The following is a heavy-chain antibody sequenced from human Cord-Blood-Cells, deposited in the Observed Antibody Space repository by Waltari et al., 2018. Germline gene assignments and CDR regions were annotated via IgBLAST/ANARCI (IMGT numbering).Heavy chain of an antibody. CDR3: ARSGPGIAAAGNWYFDL. CDR1: GGSFSGYY. Sequence: QVQLQQWGAGLLKPSAPLSLTCAVYGGSFSGYYWSWIRQPPGKGLEWIGEINHSGSTNYNPSLKSRVTISVDTSKNQFSLKLSSVTAADTAVYYCARSGPGIAAAGNWYFDLWGRGTLVTVSS. CDR2: INHSGST. D-gene: IGHD6-13*01. J-gene: IGHJ2*01. V-gene: IGHV4-34*01.